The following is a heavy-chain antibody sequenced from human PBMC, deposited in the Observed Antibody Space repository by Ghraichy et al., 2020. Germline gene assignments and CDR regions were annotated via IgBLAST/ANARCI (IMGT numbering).Heavy chain of an antibody. CDR3: ARAGAGGYSYGYDFDY. D-gene: IGHD5-18*01. CDR2: IYYSGST. V-gene: IGHV4-59*01. J-gene: IGHJ4*02. Sequence: SETLSLTCTVSGGSISSYYWSWIRQPPGKGLEWIGYIYYSGSTNYNPSLKSRVTISVDTSKNQFSLKLSSVTAADTAVYYCARAGAGGYSYGYDFDYWGQGTLVTVSS. CDR1: GGSISSYY.